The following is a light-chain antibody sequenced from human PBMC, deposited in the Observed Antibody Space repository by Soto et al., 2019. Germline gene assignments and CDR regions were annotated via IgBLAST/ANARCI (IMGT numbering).Light chain of an antibody. J-gene: IGLJ1*01. CDR1: ISDVGGNKF. V-gene: IGLV2-14*03. Sequence: QSALTQPASVSGSPGQSITISCTGTISDVGGNKFVSWYQQYPGKAPKLMLCDVSNRPSGVSIRFSGSKSGNTASLTISGLQAEDEADYYCSSFAGSNYVFGTGTKVTVL. CDR3: SSFAGSNYV. CDR2: DVS.